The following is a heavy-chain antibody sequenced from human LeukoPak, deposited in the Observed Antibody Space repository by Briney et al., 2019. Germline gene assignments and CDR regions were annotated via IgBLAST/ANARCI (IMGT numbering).Heavy chain of an antibody. J-gene: IGHJ5*02. Sequence: PSETLSPTCTVSGGSISSCYWSWIRQPPGKGLEWIGGIDNSGSTYYNPSLKSRVTISVDMSKNQFSLKLSSVTAADTAVYYCARPPGVAAAWFDPWGQGTLVTVSS. D-gene: IGHD6-13*01. CDR3: ARPPGVAAAWFDP. V-gene: IGHV4-59*05. CDR1: GGSISSCY. CDR2: IDNSGST.